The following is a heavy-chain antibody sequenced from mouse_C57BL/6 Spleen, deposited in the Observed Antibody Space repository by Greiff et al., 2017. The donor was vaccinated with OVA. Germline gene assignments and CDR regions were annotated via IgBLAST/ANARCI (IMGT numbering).Heavy chain of an antibody. Sequence: VQLKESGGGLVQPGGSLKLSCAASGFTFSDYYMYWVRQTPEKRLEWVAYISNGGGSTYYPDTVKGRFTISRDNAKNTLYLQMSRLKSEDTAMYYCARHGLRSGYAMDYWGQGTSVTVSS. CDR2: ISNGGGST. V-gene: IGHV5-12*01. CDR1: GFTFSDYY. J-gene: IGHJ4*01. D-gene: IGHD1-1*01. CDR3: ARHGLRSGYAMDY.